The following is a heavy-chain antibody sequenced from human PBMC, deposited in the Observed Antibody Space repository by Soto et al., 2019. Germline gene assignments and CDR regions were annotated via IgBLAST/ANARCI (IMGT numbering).Heavy chain of an antibody. V-gene: IGHV4-34*01. J-gene: IGHJ4*02. CDR2: INHSGST. CDR1: GGSFSGYY. Sequence: QVQLQQWGAGLLKPSETLSLTCAVYGGSFSGYYWSWIRQPPGKGLEWIGEINHSGSTNYNPGLKSRVTISVGTSKNQFSQQLSSVTAADTAVYYCALMGYCSSTSCYVDYWGPGTLVPVSS. CDR3: ALMGYCSSTSCYVDY. D-gene: IGHD2-2*01.